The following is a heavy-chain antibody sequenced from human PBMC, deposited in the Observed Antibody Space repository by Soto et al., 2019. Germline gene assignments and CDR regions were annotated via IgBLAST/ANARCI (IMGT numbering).Heavy chain of an antibody. CDR2: ISYDGSNK. V-gene: IGHV3-30*18. CDR3: AKDRGWLVYFDY. D-gene: IGHD6-19*01. Sequence: QVQLVESGGGVVQPGRSLRLSCAASGFTFSSYGMHWVRQAPGKGLEWVAVISYDGSNKYYADTVKGRFTISRDNSKNTQYLQMNSLSAEDTAVYYCAKDRGWLVYFDYWGQGRLVIVSS. CDR1: GFTFSSYG. J-gene: IGHJ4*02.